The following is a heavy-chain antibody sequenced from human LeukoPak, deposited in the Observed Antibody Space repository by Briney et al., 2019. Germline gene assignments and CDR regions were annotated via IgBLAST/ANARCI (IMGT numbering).Heavy chain of an antibody. CDR3: ARPQGYCSGGSCPFDY. J-gene: IGHJ4*02. V-gene: IGHV1-18*01. CDR1: GYTFTSYG. D-gene: IGHD2-15*01. CDR2: ISAYNGNT. Sequence: ASVKVSCKASGYTFTSYGISWVRQAPGQGLEWMGWISAYNGNTNYAQKLQGRVTMTTDTSTSTAYMELRSLRSDDTAVYYCARPQGYCSGGSCPFDYWGQGTLXTVSS.